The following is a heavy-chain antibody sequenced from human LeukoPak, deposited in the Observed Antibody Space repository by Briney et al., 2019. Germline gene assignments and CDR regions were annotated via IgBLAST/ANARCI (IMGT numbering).Heavy chain of an antibody. Sequence: PSQTLSLTCTGSRVSISSGSYDWRWIRQPAGKGLEWIGRIYTSGSTNYHPSLKSRLTIPVDTSKNQFSLKLSSVTAADTAVYYCAREPSFTIFGVVRGAFDIWGQGTMVTVSS. D-gene: IGHD3-3*01. CDR3: AREPSFTIFGVVRGAFDI. CDR2: IYTSGST. CDR1: RVSISSGSYD. J-gene: IGHJ3*02. V-gene: IGHV4-61*02.